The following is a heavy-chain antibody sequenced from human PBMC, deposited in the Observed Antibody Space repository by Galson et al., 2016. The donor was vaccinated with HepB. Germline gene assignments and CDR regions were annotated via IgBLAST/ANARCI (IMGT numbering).Heavy chain of an antibody. Sequence: SETLSLTCTVSGGSVSSDAYPWSWIRQPPGKGLEWIGHTYYSGTISYKPSLRSRLTISLDTSKNKPSLKLTSVTAADTAVYFCATYLVGHGGTGYWGQGSLVTVSS. D-gene: IGHD1-26*01. J-gene: IGHJ4*02. CDR1: GGSVSSDAYP. CDR3: ATYLVGHGGTGY. CDR2: TYYSGTI. V-gene: IGHV4-61*08.